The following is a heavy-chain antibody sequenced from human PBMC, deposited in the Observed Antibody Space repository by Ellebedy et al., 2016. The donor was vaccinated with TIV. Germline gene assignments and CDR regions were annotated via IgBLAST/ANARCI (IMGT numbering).Heavy chain of an antibody. CDR3: ATDHY. CDR1: GFTFSSYA. Sequence: GESLKTSCAASGFTFSSYAMHWVRQAPGKGLEWVAVISYDGSNKYYADSVKGRFTISRDNSKNTLYLQMNSLRAEDTAVYYCATDHYWGQGTLVTVSS. V-gene: IGHV3-30-3*01. J-gene: IGHJ4*02. CDR2: ISYDGSNK.